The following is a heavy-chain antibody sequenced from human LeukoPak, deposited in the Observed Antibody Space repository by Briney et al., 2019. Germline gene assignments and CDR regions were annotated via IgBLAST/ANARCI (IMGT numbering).Heavy chain of an antibody. V-gene: IGHV3-23*01. CDR3: AKSDDNSNFHSAGYLDY. Sequence: PGGSLRLSCAASGFTFRDFAMNWVRQAPGKGLEWVSIISRSGEISYHANSVTGRFTISRDNSKSTLYLQMNSLKAEDTAVYFCAKSDDNSNFHSAGYLDYWGQGTLVSVSS. D-gene: IGHD3-22*01. J-gene: IGHJ4*02. CDR2: ISRSGEIS. CDR1: GFTFRDFA.